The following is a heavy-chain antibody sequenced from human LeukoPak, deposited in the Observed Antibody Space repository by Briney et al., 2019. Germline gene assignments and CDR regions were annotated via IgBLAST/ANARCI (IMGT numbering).Heavy chain of an antibody. CDR3: ARDAKRFYAANWFDP. D-gene: IGHD2/OR15-2a*01. CDR1: GGSIYSSNSY. J-gene: IGHJ5*02. V-gene: IGHV4-39*07. Sequence: SETLSLTCTVSGGSIYSSNSYWAWIRQSPGQGLEWIGSIFYGGSTFYNPSLKRRATISVDTSKNQFSLNLTSVTAADTAVYYCARDAKRFYAANWFDPWGQGTPVTVSS. CDR2: IFYGGST.